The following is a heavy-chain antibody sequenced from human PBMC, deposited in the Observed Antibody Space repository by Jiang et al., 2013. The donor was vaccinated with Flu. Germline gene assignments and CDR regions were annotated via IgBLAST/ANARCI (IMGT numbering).Heavy chain of an antibody. CDR2: ISYSGST. CDR3: AASWGSSAAFDY. Sequence: PGLVKPSETLSLSCTVSGGSINTYYWSWIRQPPGKGLEWIGYISYSGSTNYNPSLKSRVTFSVDTSKNQFSLKLTSLTAADTAVYYCAASWGSSAAFDYWGQGTLVTVSS. V-gene: IGHV4-59*01. D-gene: IGHD6-6*01. J-gene: IGHJ4*02. CDR1: GGSINTYY.